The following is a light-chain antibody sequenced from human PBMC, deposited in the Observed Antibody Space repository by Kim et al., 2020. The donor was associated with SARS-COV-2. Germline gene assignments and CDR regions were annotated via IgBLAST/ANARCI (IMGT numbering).Light chain of an antibody. V-gene: IGLV1-47*02. CDR1: DSNIGRTF. Sequence: ELTQPPSASGTPGQTVTISCSGGDSNIGRTFVYWYQQLPGTAPKLLIYANYQRPSGVPDRFSASKSGTSASLAISGLQSEDEADYYCAAWDDNLSGRLFGGGTRLTVL. CDR2: ANY. J-gene: IGLJ3*02. CDR3: AAWDDNLSGRL.